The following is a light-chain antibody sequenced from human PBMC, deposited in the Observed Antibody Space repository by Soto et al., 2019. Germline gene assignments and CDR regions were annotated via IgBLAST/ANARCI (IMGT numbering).Light chain of an antibody. Sequence: DIQMTQSPSTLSASVGDRVTITCRASQSIGRFLAWYQHQPGKAPKLLIYDASTLESGVPSRFSGTGSGTEFTVSITSLQPEDFGTYYCQQCYMGWTFGQGTKVDIK. V-gene: IGKV1-5*01. CDR1: QSIGRF. CDR2: DAS. J-gene: IGKJ1*01. CDR3: QQCYMGWT.